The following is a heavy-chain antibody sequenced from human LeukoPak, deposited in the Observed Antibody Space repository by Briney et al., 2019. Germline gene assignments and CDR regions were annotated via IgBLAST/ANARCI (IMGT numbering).Heavy chain of an antibody. CDR1: GFTFSSYS. V-gene: IGHV3-21*01. Sequence: GGSLRLSCAASGFTFSSYSMNWVRQAPGKGLEWVSSISSSSSYIYYADSVKGRFTISRDNAKNSLYLQMNSLRAEDTAVYYCARDFSGSYYDLDYWAQETWSTFSS. CDR2: ISSSSSYI. J-gene: IGHJ4*02. CDR3: ARDFSGSYYDLDY. D-gene: IGHD1-26*01.